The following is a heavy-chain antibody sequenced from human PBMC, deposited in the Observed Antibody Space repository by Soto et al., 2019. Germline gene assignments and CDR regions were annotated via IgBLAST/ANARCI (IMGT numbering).Heavy chain of an antibody. CDR3: ARDSIMWGFDY. V-gene: IGHV4-59*01. D-gene: IGHD1-26*01. CDR2: INYSGST. CDR1: GASISTFS. Sequence: SETLSLTCTVSGASISTFSWSWIRQPPGKGLEWIGYINYSGSTNYHPSLKSRVTISVDTSKNKFSRKLTSVTAADTAVYYCARDSIMWGFDYWGQGTLVTVAS. J-gene: IGHJ4*02.